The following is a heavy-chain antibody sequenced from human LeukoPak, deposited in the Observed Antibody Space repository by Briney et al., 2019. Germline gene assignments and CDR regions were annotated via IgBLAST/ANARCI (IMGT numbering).Heavy chain of an antibody. V-gene: IGHV3-72*01. J-gene: IGHJ4*02. CDR3: ARASAKGAPYFEY. CDR2: TRNKANSYTT. CDR1: GFTFSDHY. D-gene: IGHD1-26*01. Sequence: GGSLRLSCAASGFTFSDHYMDWVRQAPGKGLEWVGRTRNKANSYTTEYAASVKGRFTISRDDSKNSLYLQMNSLKTEDTAVYYCARASAKGAPYFEYWGQGTLVTVSS.